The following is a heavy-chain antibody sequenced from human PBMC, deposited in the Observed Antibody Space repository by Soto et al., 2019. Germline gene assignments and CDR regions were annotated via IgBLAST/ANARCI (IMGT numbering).Heavy chain of an antibody. CDR2: INSDGSST. CDR3: ARIGPVQYCSGGSCYCLPPCIGRDY. Sequence: GGSLRLSCAASGFTFSSYWMHWVRQAPGKGLVWVSRINSDGSSTSYADSVKGRFTISRDNAKNTLYLQMNSLRAEDTAVYYCARIGPVQYCSGGSCYCLPPCIGRDYWGQGTLVTVSS. J-gene: IGHJ4*02. CDR1: GFTFSSYW. D-gene: IGHD2-15*01. V-gene: IGHV3-74*01.